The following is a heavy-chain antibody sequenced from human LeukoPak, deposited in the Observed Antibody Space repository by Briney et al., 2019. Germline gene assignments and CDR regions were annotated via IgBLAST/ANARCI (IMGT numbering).Heavy chain of an antibody. CDR3: ARQGPYCSSTSCYYYYYYYMDV. CDR1: GVSISSSSYY. V-gene: IGHV4-39*01. J-gene: IGHJ6*03. D-gene: IGHD2-2*01. Sequence: SETLSLTCTVSGVSISSSSYYWGWIRQPPGKGLEWIGSIYYSGSTYYNPSLKSRVTISVDTSKNQFSLKLSSVTAADTAVYYCARQGPYCSSTSCYYYYYYYMDVWGKGTTVTVSS. CDR2: IYYSGST.